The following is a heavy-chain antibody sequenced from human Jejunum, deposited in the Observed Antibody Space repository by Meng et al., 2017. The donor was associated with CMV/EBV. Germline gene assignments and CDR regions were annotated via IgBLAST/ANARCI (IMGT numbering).Heavy chain of an antibody. Sequence: SCKASGCTFTGYHVDWVRQAPGQGLEDIEIIFSSGETKQAQKFQGRLTLTRDTTTTTVYMELSGLRSDDTAVYFCAREYPSTFYFDYWGQGTLVTVS. CDR3: AREYPSTFYFDY. V-gene: IGHV1-46*01. CDR2: IFSSGET. CDR1: GCTFTGYH. D-gene: IGHD1-1*01. J-gene: IGHJ4*02.